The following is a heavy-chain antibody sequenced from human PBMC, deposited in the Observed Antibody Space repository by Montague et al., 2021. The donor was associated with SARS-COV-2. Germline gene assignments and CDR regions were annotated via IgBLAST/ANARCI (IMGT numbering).Heavy chain of an antibody. Sequence: SLRLSCAASGFTFSSHDMHWVRQSPGNGLQWVSAISTAGDTYYEGSVEGRFTISREDAKSSLSLQMTSLTAGDTAVYYCARAHADSVYHFWSGSATSTSLDVWGKGTAVTVSS. V-gene: IGHV3-13*01. CDR2: ISTAGDT. D-gene: IGHD3-3*01. CDR3: ARAHADSVYHFWSGSATSTSLDV. J-gene: IGHJ6*04. CDR1: GFTFSSHD.